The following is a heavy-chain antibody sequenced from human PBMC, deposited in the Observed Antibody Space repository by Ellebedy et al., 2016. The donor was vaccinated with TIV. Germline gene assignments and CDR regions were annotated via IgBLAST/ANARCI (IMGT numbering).Heavy chain of an antibody. D-gene: IGHD6-13*01. CDR2: ISYDANNK. J-gene: IGHJ4*02. CDR1: GFTFSSYD. CDR3: ARDAASGKTDY. V-gene: IGHV3-30*03. Sequence: PGGSLRLSCAPSGFTFSSYDMHWVRQAPGKGLAWVALISYDANNKYYADSVKGRFTISRDNAKNTLYLQMNSLRAEDTAVYYCARDAASGKTDYWGQGTLVTVSS.